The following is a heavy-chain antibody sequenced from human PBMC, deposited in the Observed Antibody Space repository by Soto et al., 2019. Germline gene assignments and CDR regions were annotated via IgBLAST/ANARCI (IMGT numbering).Heavy chain of an antibody. Sequence: SVKVSCKASGFTFTSSAVQWVRQARGQRLEWIGWIVVGSGNTNYAQKFQEGVTITRDMSTSTAYMELSSLRSEDTAVYYCAAEGVGATGGYYYYGMDVWGQGTTVTVSS. D-gene: IGHD1-26*01. CDR1: GFTFTSSA. CDR2: IVVGSGNT. CDR3: AAEGVGATGGYYYYGMDV. V-gene: IGHV1-58*01. J-gene: IGHJ6*02.